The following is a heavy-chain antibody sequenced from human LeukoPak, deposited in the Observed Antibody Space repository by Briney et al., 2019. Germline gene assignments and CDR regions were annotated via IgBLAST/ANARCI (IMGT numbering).Heavy chain of an antibody. J-gene: IGHJ5*02. CDR3: ARDKIPSAGTPRGFDP. Sequence: GGSLRLSCAASGFTFSKHSMSWVRQAPGKGLEWVSLISSTGSDIYYADSVKGRFTISRDNAKKSLYLQMNNLRAEDTAVYYCARDKIPSAGTPRGFDPWGQGTLVTVSS. CDR1: GFTFSKHS. V-gene: IGHV3-21*01. CDR2: ISSTGSDI. D-gene: IGHD6-13*01.